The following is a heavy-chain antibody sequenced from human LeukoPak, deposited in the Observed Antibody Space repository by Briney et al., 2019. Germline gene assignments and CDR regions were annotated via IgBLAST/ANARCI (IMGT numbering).Heavy chain of an antibody. D-gene: IGHD6-13*01. Sequence: GGSLRLSCVASGFSITSYSMNWVCQAPGKGLEWLSYISSVGSPIYYADSVKGRFTISRDIAKNSLFLQMNSLRPEDTAVYYCARDRSSYYFDYWGQGTLVTVSS. V-gene: IGHV3-48*01. CDR1: GFSITSYS. CDR3: ARDRSSYYFDY. J-gene: IGHJ4*02. CDR2: ISSVGSPI.